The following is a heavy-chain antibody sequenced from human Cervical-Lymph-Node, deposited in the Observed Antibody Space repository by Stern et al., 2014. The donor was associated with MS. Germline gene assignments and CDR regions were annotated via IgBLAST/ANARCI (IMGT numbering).Heavy chain of an antibody. V-gene: IGHV1-46*02. CDR2: INPSGAT. J-gene: IGHJ6*02. CDR3: AVRYCSGGRCYSVPDV. CDR1: EYTHNNYL. D-gene: IGHD2-15*01. Sequence: QVQLMQSGSEVKKPGASVKVSCKASEYTHNNYLIHWVRQAPGQQPDWMGVINPSGATNYAQKVQDRVTMTTDASTSTFYMELSRLRSEDTAVYYCAVRYCSGGRCYSVPDVWGQGTTVIVSS.